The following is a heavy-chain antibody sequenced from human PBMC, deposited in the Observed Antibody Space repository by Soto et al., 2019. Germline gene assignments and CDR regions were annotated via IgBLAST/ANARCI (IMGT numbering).Heavy chain of an antibody. CDR3: ARPGLIAVAGTSEAFDI. V-gene: IGHV4-39*01. J-gene: IGHJ3*02. D-gene: IGHD6-19*01. Sequence: SETLSLTCTVSGGSISSSSYYWGWIRQPPGKGLEWIGSIYYSGSTYYNPSLKSRVTISVDTSKNQFSLKLSSVTAADTAVYYCARPGLIAVAGTSEAFDIWGQGTMVTVSS. CDR1: GGSISSSSYY. CDR2: IYYSGST.